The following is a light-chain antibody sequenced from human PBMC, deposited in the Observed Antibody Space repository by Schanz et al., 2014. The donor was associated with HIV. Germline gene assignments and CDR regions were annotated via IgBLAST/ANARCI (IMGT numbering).Light chain of an antibody. J-gene: IGKJ3*01. CDR3: QKYNSVPRIT. Sequence: DIQLTQSPSFLSASVGDRVTISCRASQGISTYLAWYQQKPGKAPTLLIYSASTLQSGVPSRFSGSGSGTEFTLTISTLQPEDVAIYYCQKYNSVPRITFGPGTRVDIK. V-gene: IGKV1-9*01. CDR2: SAS. CDR1: QGISTY.